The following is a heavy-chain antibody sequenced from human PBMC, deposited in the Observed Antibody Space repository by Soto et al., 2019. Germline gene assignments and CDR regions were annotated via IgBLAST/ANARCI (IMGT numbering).Heavy chain of an antibody. CDR2: IYHSGST. D-gene: IGHD3-22*01. CDR3: ARDQQETTYYYDSSGYYQSHWFDP. V-gene: IGHV4-30-2*01. J-gene: IGHJ5*02. Sequence: TLSLTCTVSGGSISSGGYSWSWIRQPPGKGLEWIGYIYHSGSTYYNPSLKSRVTISVDRSKNQFSLKLSSVTAADTAVYYCARDQQETTYYYDSSGYYQSHWFDPWGQGTLVTVSS. CDR1: GGSISSGGYS.